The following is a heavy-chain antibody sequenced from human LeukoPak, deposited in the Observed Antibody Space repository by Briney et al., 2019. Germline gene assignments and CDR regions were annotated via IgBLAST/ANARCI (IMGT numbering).Heavy chain of an antibody. CDR2: IRAYNGKT. CDR3: ARAHYYDSSGYPRDY. D-gene: IGHD3-22*01. J-gene: IGHJ4*02. Sequence: ASVKVSCKASGYTFTSYGISWVRQAPGQGLDWMGWIRAYNGKTNYAQKLQGRVTMTTETSPSTAYMERRSLRSDDTAVYYCARAHYYDSSGYPRDYWSQGTLVTVSS. CDR1: GYTFTSYG. V-gene: IGHV1-18*01.